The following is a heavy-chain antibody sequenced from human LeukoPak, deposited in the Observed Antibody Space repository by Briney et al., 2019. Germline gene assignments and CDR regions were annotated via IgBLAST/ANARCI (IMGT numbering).Heavy chain of an antibody. Sequence: ASVKVSCKASGYTFTGYYMHWVRQAPGQGLEWMGWINPNSGGTNYAQKFQGRVTMTRDTSISTAYMELSRLRSDDTAVYYCARGAPREFPYYYDSSGYPFDYWGQGTLVTVSS. CDR1: GYTFTGYY. D-gene: IGHD3-22*01. J-gene: IGHJ4*02. V-gene: IGHV1-2*02. CDR2: INPNSGGT. CDR3: ARGAPREFPYYYDSSGYPFDY.